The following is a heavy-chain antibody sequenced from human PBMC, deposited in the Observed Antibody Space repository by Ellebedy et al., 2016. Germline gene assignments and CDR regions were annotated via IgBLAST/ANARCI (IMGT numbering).Heavy chain of an antibody. V-gene: IGHV2-70*01. Sequence: SGPTLVKPPQTLTLTCTFSGFSLSTSGMCVSWIRQPPGKALEWLALIDWDDDKYYSTSLKTRLTISKDTSKNQVVLTMTNMDPVDTATYYCARIFHDDYGDSYGMDVWGQGTTVTVSS. CDR3: ARIFHDDYGDSYGMDV. CDR1: GFSLSTSGMC. D-gene: IGHD4-17*01. J-gene: IGHJ6*02. CDR2: IDWDDDK.